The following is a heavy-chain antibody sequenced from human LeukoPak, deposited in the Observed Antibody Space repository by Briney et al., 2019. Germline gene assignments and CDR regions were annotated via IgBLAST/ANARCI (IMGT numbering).Heavy chain of an antibody. J-gene: IGHJ4*02. D-gene: IGHD3-10*01. CDR1: GFTFSSYG. CDR2: ISYDGSNK. Sequence: GGSLRLSCAASGFTFSSYGMHWVRQAPGKGLEWVAVISYDGSNKYCADSVKGRFTISRDNSKNTLYLQMNSLRAEDTAVYYCAKDRGYYYGSGSALDYWGQGTLVTVSS. V-gene: IGHV3-30*18. CDR3: AKDRGYYYGSGSALDY.